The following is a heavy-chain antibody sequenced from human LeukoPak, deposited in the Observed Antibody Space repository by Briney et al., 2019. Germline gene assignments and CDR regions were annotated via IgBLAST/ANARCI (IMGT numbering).Heavy chain of an antibody. CDR3: ARDPTNVYCSSTSCYSFDY. D-gene: IGHD2-2*01. CDR1: GFTFSSYG. Sequence: GSLRLSFAASGFTFSSYGMHWVRQAPGKGLEWVAVIWYDGSNNYYADSVKGRFTISRDNSKNTLYLQMNSLRVEDTAVYYCARDPTNVYCSSTSCYSFDYWGQGTLVTVSS. CDR2: IWYDGSNN. J-gene: IGHJ4*02. V-gene: IGHV3-33*01.